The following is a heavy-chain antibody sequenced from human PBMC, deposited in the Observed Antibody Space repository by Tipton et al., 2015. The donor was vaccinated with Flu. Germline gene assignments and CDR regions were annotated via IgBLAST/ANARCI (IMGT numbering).Heavy chain of an antibody. CDR2: ISDSGGA. Sequence: TLSLTCSASGDSIRSSSYYWGWIRQPPHKGLEWVGSISDSGGAYYSPSLKSRVTISVDTSKNQFSLKLSSVTAADTAVYYCARALYSTGWIWEFWGQGTLVTVSS. D-gene: IGHD6-19*01. CDR1: GDSIRSSSYY. CDR3: ARALYSTGWIWEF. V-gene: IGHV4-39*07. J-gene: IGHJ4*02.